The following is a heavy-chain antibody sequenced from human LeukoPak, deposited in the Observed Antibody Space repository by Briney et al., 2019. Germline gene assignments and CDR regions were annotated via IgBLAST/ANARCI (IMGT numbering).Heavy chain of an antibody. CDR1: GGTFSSYA. CDR3: AREGPGGYLPVFGLDL. Sequence: SVKVSCKASGGTFSSYAISWVRQAPGQGLEWMGGIIPIFGTANYAQKFQGRVTITADESTSTAYMELSSLRSEDTAVYYCAREGPGGYLPVFGLDLWGRGTLVTVSS. D-gene: IGHD5-18*01. CDR2: IIPIFGTA. V-gene: IGHV1-69*13. J-gene: IGHJ2*01.